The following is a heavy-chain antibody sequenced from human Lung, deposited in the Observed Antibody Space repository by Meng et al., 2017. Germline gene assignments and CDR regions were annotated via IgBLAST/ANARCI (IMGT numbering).Heavy chain of an antibody. CDR2: INPKSGDT. CDR3: ARDEDISAAGKLFGDY. D-gene: IGHD6-25*01. J-gene: IGHJ4*02. Sequence: VHLVQPGAEGKKPGASVKVSCKPSGYNFPDYYIHWVRRAPGQGLEWMGRINPKSGDTHYAQKFQARVTMTGDTSISTAYMELSGLRSDDTAMYYCARDEDISAAGKLFGDYWGQGTLVTVSS. CDR1: GYNFPDYY. V-gene: IGHV1-2*06.